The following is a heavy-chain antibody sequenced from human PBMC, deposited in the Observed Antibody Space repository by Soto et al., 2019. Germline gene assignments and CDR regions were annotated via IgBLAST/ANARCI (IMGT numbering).Heavy chain of an antibody. J-gene: IGHJ5*02. CDR1: GFTFSNAW. V-gene: IGHV3-15*07. CDR2: IKSKTDGGTT. D-gene: IGHD4-17*01. Sequence: GGSLRLSCAVSGFTFSNAWMNWVRQAPGKGLEWVGRIKSKTDGGTTDYAAPVKGRFTISRDDSKNTLYLQINSLKTEDTAVYYCTTGGWSRLRRSYWFDPWGQGTLVTVAS. CDR3: TTGGWSRLRRSYWFDP.